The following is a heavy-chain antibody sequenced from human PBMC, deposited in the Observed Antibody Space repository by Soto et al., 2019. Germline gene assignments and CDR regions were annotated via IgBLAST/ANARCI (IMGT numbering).Heavy chain of an antibody. V-gene: IGHV3-30*18. CDR1: GFTFSSYG. J-gene: IGHJ4*02. Sequence: GGSLRLSCAASGFTFSSYGMHWVRQAPGKGLEWVAVISYDGSNKYYADSVKRRFTISRDNSKNTLYLQMNSLRAEDTAVYYYAKDRLEIQLWPIFDYWGQGTLVTVSS. D-gene: IGHD5-18*01. CDR2: ISYDGSNK. CDR3: AKDRLEIQLWPIFDY.